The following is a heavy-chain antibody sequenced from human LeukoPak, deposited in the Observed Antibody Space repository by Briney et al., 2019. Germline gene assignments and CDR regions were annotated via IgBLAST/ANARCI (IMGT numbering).Heavy chain of an antibody. CDR1: GFTFRSYS. D-gene: IGHD6-13*01. CDR3: ARNHIAAAGTSHY. V-gene: IGHV3-21*01. CDR2: ISSSSSYI. J-gene: IGHJ4*02. Sequence: PGGSLRLSCAASGFTFRSYSMNWVRQAPGKGLEWVSSISSSSSYIYYADSVKGRFTISRDNAKNSLYLQMNSLRAEDTAVYCCARNHIAAAGTSHYWGQGTLVTVSS.